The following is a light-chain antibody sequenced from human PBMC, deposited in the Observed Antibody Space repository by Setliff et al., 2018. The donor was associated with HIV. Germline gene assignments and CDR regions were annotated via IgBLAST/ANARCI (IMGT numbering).Light chain of an antibody. CDR1: GSDIGTYNL. CDR3: CSYSTSCTFVL. V-gene: IGLV2-23*02. Sequence: QSALAQPASVSGSPGQSIIISCTGNGSDIGTYNLVSWYQQYPGKVPKLIISEVSKRPSGVSNRFSGSKSGNTAFLTLSGLQAEDEADYYCCSYSTSCTFVLFGGGTKVTVL. CDR2: EVS. J-gene: IGLJ2*01.